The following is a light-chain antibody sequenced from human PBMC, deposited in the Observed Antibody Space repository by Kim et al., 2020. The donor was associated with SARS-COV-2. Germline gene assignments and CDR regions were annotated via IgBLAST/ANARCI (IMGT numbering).Light chain of an antibody. Sequence: GQSLTISCIGTSSDVGSYNLVSWYQQHPGKAPKLMIYEVSKRPSGVSNRFSGSKSGNTASLTISGLQAEDEADYYCCSYAGSSTLVFGGGTQLTVL. J-gene: IGLJ2*01. CDR1: SSDVGSYNL. CDR2: EVS. CDR3: CSYAGSSTLV. V-gene: IGLV2-23*02.